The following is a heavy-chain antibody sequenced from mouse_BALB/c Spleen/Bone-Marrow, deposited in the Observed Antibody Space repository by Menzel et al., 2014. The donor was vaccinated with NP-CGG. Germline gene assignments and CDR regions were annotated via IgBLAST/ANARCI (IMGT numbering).Heavy chain of an antibody. Sequence: VHLVESGPELVKPGASVRISCKASNYTFTTYYIYWVKQRPGQGLEWIGWIYPGNVNTKYNEKFKAKATLTADKSSSTAYMQLSSLTSEDSAVYFCARSRYGSYYGYWGQGIPLTVSS. CDR2: IYPGNVNT. CDR1: NYTFTTYY. D-gene: IGHD1-1*01. V-gene: IGHV1S56*01. J-gene: IGHJ2*01. CDR3: ARSRYGSYYGY.